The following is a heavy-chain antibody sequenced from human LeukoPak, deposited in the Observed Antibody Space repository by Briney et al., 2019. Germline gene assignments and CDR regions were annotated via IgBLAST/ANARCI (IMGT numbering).Heavy chain of an antibody. CDR1: GGSISGYY. V-gene: IGHV4-59*08. Sequence: SETLSLTCAVSGGSISGYYGSWMRQPPGEGREGCGYIYCSGSTNYNPSLKSRVTISVGTSKHQFSLKLSSVTAADTAVYYCARRASMGSWYFFDYWGQGALVTVSS. J-gene: IGHJ4*02. CDR3: ARRASMGSWYFFDY. CDR2: IYCSGST. D-gene: IGHD2-15*01.